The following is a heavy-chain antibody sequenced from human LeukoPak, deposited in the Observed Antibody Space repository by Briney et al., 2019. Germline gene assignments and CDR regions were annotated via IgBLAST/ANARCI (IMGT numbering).Heavy chain of an antibody. CDR1: GGSISSSSYY. J-gene: IGHJ6*03. CDR2: IYYSGST. D-gene: IGHD1-14*01. Sequence: PSETLSLTCTVSGGSISSSSYYWGWIRQPPGKGLEWIGSIYYSGSTYYNPFLKSRVTISVDTSKNQFTLQLNSVTPEDTAVYYCARDRSTLTEAMDVWGKGTTVTVSS. CDR3: ARDRSTLTEAMDV. V-gene: IGHV4-39*02.